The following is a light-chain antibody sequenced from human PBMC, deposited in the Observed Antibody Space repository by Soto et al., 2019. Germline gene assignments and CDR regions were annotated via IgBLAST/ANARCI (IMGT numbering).Light chain of an antibody. CDR2: GAS. V-gene: IGKV3D-20*02. Sequence: EIVLTQSPGTLAFAPGERSTLSCSASQSVSASYLAWYQQKPGQAPRLLIYGASSRATGIPDRFSGSGSGTDFTLTISRLEPEDFAVYYCQQRSNWPITFGQGTRLEIK. CDR1: QSVSASY. CDR3: QQRSNWPIT. J-gene: IGKJ5*01.